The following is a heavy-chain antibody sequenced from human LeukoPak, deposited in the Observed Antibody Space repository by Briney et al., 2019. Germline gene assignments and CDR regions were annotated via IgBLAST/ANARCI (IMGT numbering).Heavy chain of an antibody. D-gene: IGHD2-21*02. J-gene: IGHJ5*02. CDR1: GFTFSSFS. V-gene: IGHV3-21*01. CDR2: ISSTSRYI. Sequence: GGSLRLSCAVSGFTFSSFSMSWVRQAPGKGLEWVSYISSTSRYIYYADSVKGRFTISRDNAKNSLYLQMNSLRAEDTAFYYCVRDHHSCGGDCYGAFDPWGQGTLVTVSS. CDR3: VRDHHSCGGDCYGAFDP.